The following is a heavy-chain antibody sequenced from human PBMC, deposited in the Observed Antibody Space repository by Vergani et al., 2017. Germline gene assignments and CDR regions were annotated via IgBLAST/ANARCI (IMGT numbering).Heavy chain of an antibody. CDR3: TTDPRYCGDGSCYWLRDHHYYGMDV. D-gene: IGHD2-21*01. V-gene: IGHV3-15*07. CDR1: GFSFRNAW. J-gene: IGHJ6*02. Sequence: EVQLVESGGGIVKPGGSLRLSCVASGFSFRNAWMNWVRRTPGKGLEWFGRIKGTFDRGTTDYAAAVKGRFTISRDDSKNTLFLQMNGLKTEDIGVYYCTTDPRYCGDGSCYWLRDHHYYGMDVWGQGTTVTVSS. CDR2: IKGTFDRGTT.